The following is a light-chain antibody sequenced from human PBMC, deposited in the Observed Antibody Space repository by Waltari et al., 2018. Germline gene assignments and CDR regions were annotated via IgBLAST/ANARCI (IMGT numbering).Light chain of an antibody. CDR2: TNN. J-gene: IGLJ3*02. CDR3: AAWDDSLSGPG. Sequence: QSVLTQPPSASGTPGQRVTISCSGSTSNIGSNTVNWYQQLPGTAPKPPIYTNNQRPSGVPDRFSGSKSGTSASLAISGLQSEDEADYYCAAWDDSLSGPGFGGGTKVTVL. CDR1: TSNIGSNT. V-gene: IGLV1-44*01.